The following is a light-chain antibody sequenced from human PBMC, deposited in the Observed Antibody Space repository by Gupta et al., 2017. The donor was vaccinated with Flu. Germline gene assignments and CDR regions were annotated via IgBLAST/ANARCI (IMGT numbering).Light chain of an antibody. V-gene: IGKV1-12*01. CDR3: QQSNSFPIT. CDR1: QGISRW. J-gene: IGKJ5*01. Sequence: PSSVSASVGDRINISCRASQGISRWLAWYQQKPGKAPKPLIFAASMLQSGVASRFSGSGSGTDFTLTINNLQPEEFGTYYCQQSNSFPITFGQGTRL. CDR2: AAS.